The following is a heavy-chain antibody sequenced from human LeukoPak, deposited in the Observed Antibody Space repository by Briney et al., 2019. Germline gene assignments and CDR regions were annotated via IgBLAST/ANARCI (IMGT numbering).Heavy chain of an antibody. Sequence: GESLKISCKGSGYSFTSYWIGWVRQMPGKGLEWMGIIYPGDSDTRYSPSFQGQVTISADKSISTAYLQWSSLKASDTAMYYCARGSNGDHHPPRYWYFDLWGRGTLVTVSS. V-gene: IGHV5-51*01. CDR1: GYSFTSYW. D-gene: IGHD4-17*01. CDR3: ARGSNGDHHPPRYWYFDL. CDR2: IYPGDSDT. J-gene: IGHJ2*01.